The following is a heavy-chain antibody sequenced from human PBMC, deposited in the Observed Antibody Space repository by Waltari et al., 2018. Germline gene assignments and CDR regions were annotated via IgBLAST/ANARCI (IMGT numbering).Heavy chain of an antibody. D-gene: IGHD1-20*01. J-gene: IGHJ4*02. Sequence: QVQLVESGGGLVKPGGSPRLSCAASGFTFSDYFLSWIRQAPGKGLEWVSYISSTSSVTNYADSVKGRFTISRDNAKNSLYLEMNSLRAEDTAVYYCARRYRAYYFDLWGQGTLVTVSS. V-gene: IGHV3-11*06. CDR1: GFTFSDYF. CDR3: ARRYRAYYFDL. CDR2: ISSTSSVT.